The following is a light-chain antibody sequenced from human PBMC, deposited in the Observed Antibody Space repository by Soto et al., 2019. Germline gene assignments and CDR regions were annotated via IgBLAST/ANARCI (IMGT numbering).Light chain of an antibody. CDR1: SGSIASNY. Sequence: NIMLTQPHSVSESPGKTVTISCTRSSGSIASNYVQWYQQRPGSAPTTVIYEDNQRPSGVPDRFSGSIDSSSNSASLTISGLKTEDEADYYSQSYDSSNAVFGGGTQLTVL. V-gene: IGLV6-57*04. CDR3: QSYDSSNAV. CDR2: EDN. J-gene: IGLJ7*01.